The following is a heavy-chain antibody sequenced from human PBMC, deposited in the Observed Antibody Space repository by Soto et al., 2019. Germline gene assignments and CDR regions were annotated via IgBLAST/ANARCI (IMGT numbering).Heavy chain of an antibody. D-gene: IGHD3-22*01. V-gene: IGHV1-69*13. CDR3: ARSLSSGYYHDAFDI. CDR2: IIPIFGTA. Sequence: ASVKVSCKASGVTFSSYAISWVRQAPGQGLEWMGGIIPIFGTADYAQKFQGRVTITADESTSTAYMELSSLRSEDTAVYYCARSLSSGYYHDAFDIWGQGTMVTVSS. J-gene: IGHJ3*02. CDR1: GVTFSSYA.